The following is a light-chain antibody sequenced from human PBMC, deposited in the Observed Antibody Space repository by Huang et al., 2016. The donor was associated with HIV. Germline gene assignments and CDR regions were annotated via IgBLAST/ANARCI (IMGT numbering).Light chain of an antibody. CDR1: QDINNY. V-gene: IGKV1-33*01. CDR2: DTS. Sequence: DIQMTQSPSSLSASVGDRVTITCQASQDINNYLNWYQQKPGRAPKLLIYDTSNLETGVPFRFSGNASVTYFTFTIKTLQPEDAATYFCQQYDNLPQFSFGGGTKVE. J-gene: IGKJ4*01. CDR3: QQYDNLPQFS.